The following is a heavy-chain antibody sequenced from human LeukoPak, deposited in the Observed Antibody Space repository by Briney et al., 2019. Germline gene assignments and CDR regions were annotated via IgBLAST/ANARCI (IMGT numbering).Heavy chain of an antibody. Sequence: PSETLSLTCTVSGGSISSGGYYWSWIRQHPGKGLEWIGYIYYSGSTYYNPSLKSRVTISVDTSKNQFSLKLSSVTAADTAVYYCARNGVYGSGSHFDYRGQGTLVTVSS. CDR1: GGSISSGGYY. D-gene: IGHD3-10*01. V-gene: IGHV4-31*03. CDR3: ARNGVYGSGSHFDY. J-gene: IGHJ4*02. CDR2: IYYSGST.